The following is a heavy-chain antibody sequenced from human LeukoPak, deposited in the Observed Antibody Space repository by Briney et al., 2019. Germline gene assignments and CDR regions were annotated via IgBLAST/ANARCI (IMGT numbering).Heavy chain of an antibody. D-gene: IGHD3-16*01. V-gene: IGHV3-48*03. CDR3: ASRAYDQHY. Sequence: GGSLRLSCAASGFTFSSYEMNWVRQAPGKGLEWVSYISSSGSTIYYADSVKGRFTISRDNAKNSLYLQMNSLRAEDTAVYYCASRAYDQHYWGQGTLVTVSS. J-gene: IGHJ4*02. CDR2: ISSSGSTI. CDR1: GFTFSSYE.